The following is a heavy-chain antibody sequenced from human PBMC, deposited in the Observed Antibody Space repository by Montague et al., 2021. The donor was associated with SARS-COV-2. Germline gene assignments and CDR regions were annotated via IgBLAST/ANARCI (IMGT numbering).Heavy chain of an antibody. CDR2: TNYRSKWIS. V-gene: IGHV6-1*01. Sequence: CAISGDSVWSNTAAWNWIRQSPSGGLEWLGRTNYRSKWISDYAASVEGRISINPDTSKDQFFLHLSSVTPADTGVYYCVRDTGSAQAGFDAWGQGTLVTVPS. CDR3: VRDTGSAQAGFDA. J-gene: IGHJ4*02. D-gene: IGHD4-17*01. CDR1: GDSVWSNTAA.